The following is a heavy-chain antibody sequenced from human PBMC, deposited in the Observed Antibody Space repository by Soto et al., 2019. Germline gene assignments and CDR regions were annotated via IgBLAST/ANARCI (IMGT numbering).Heavy chain of an antibody. CDR3: VSDNQDYDFGGGTPSGYFDL. D-gene: IGHD3-3*01. V-gene: IGHV3-74*01. CDR2: INDDGSRT. Sequence: PGGSLRLSCAASGFTLSNFSMHWVRQAPGKGLVWVSRINDDGSRTNYADSVEGRLTISRDTDKNTLYLQMDSLRAEDTAVYYFVSDNQDYDFGGGTPSGYFDLWGRGTLVTVSS. J-gene: IGHJ2*01. CDR1: GFTLSNFS.